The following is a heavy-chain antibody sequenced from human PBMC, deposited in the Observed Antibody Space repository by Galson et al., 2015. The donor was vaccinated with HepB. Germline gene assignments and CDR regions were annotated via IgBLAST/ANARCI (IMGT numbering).Heavy chain of an antibody. D-gene: IGHD6-19*01. CDR1: GFTFSSYA. Sequence: SLRLSCAASGFTFSSYAMHWVRQAPGKGLEYVSAISSNGGSTYYANSVKGRFTISRDNSKNTLYLQMGSLRAEDMAVYYCARSPNPGYSSGWYYFDYWGQGTLVTVSS. V-gene: IGHV3-64*01. J-gene: IGHJ4*02. CDR2: ISSNGGST. CDR3: ARSPNPGYSSGWYYFDY.